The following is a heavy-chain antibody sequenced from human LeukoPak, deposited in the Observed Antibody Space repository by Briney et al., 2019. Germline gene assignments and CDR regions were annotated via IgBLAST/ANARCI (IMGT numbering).Heavy chain of an antibody. CDR3: ARTSSSGLVGGYYFDY. CDR1: GYSISSGYY. V-gene: IGHV4-38-2*02. CDR2: IHHSGST. Sequence: SETLSLTCTVSGYSISSGYYWGWIRQPPGKGLQWIGSIHHSGSTYYNPSLKSRVTISVDTSKNQFSLKLSSVTAADTAVYYCARTSSSGLVGGYYFDYWGHGTLVTVSS. D-gene: IGHD6-19*01. J-gene: IGHJ4*01.